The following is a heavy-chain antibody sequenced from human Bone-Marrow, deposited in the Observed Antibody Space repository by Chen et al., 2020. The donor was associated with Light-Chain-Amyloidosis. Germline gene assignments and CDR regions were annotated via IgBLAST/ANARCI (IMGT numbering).Heavy chain of an antibody. V-gene: IGHV3-7*01. CDR3: ARDRGWWTFDI. CDR1: EFTFTNFW. CDR2: IKQDGSKN. Sequence: EVQLVESGGGLVQPGGSLRLSCTASEFTFTNFWMIWVRQAPGKGLEWGANIKQDGSKNYYVDSVKGRFTISRDNAKNSLYLQMNSLRAEDTAVYYCARDRGWWTFDIWGQGTMVTVSS. J-gene: IGHJ3*02. D-gene: IGHD2-8*02.